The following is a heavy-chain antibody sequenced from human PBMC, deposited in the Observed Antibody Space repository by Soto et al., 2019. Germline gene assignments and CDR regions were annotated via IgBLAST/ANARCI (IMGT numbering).Heavy chain of an antibody. CDR3: ARGRAAAGS. CDR1: GGSFSGYY. V-gene: IGHV4-34*01. J-gene: IGHJ4*02. Sequence: SETLSLTCAVYGGSFSGYYWSWIRQPPGKGLEWIGEINHSGSTNYNPSLKSRVTISVDTSKNQFSLKLSFVTAADTAVYYCARGRAAAGSWGQGTLVTVSS. D-gene: IGHD6-13*01. CDR2: INHSGST.